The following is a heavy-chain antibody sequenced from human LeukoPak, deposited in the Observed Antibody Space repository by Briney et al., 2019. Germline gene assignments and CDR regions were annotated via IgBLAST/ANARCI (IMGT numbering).Heavy chain of an antibody. CDR1: GGSISSGDYY. V-gene: IGHV4-30-4*08. J-gene: IGHJ4*02. Sequence: SETLSLTCTVSGGSISSGDYYWSWIRQPPGKGLEWIGYIYYSGSTYYNPSLKSRVTISVDTSKNQFSLKLSSVTAADTAVYYCARDSGTGDFDYWGQGTLVTISS. CDR3: ARDSGTGDFDY. CDR2: IYYSGST. D-gene: IGHD3-10*01.